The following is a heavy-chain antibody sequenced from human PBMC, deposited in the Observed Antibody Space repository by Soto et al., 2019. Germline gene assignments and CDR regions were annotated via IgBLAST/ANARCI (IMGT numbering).Heavy chain of an antibody. D-gene: IGHD5-18*01. J-gene: IGHJ4*02. CDR3: ARVITGYSYGNAGYFDY. V-gene: IGHV3-21*01. Sequence: GGSLRLSCAASGFTISSYSMNWVRQAPGKGLEWVSSISSSSSYIYYADSVKGRFTISRDNAKNSLYLQMNSLRAEDTAVYYCARVITGYSYGNAGYFDYWGQGTLVTVSS. CDR1: GFTISSYS. CDR2: ISSSSSYI.